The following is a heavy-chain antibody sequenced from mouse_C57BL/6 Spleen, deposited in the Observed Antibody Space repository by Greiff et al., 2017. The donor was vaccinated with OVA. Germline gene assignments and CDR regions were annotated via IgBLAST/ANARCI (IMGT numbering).Heavy chain of an antibody. CDR2: ISSGSSTI. D-gene: IGHD2-4*01. Sequence: EVKLMESGGGLVKPGGSLKLSCAASGFTFSDYGMHWVRQAPEKGLEWVAYISSGSSTIYYADTVKGRFTISRDNAKNTLFLQMTSLRSEDTAMYYCARGMIRGAMDYWGQGTSVTVSS. CDR1: GFTFSDYG. V-gene: IGHV5-17*01. CDR3: ARGMIRGAMDY. J-gene: IGHJ4*01.